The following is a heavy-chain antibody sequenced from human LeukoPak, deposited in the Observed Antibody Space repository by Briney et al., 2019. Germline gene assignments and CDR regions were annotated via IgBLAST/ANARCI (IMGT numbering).Heavy chain of an antibody. CDR3: ARHDYYGSGSSYFDY. Sequence: PSETLSLTCTVSGGSISSYYWSWIRQPPGKGLEWIGYIYYSGSTNYNPSLKSRVTISVDTSMNQFSLKLSSVTAADTAVYYCARHDYYGSGSSYFDYWGQGTLVTVSS. V-gene: IGHV4-59*08. CDR2: IYYSGST. CDR1: GGSISSYY. D-gene: IGHD3-10*01. J-gene: IGHJ4*02.